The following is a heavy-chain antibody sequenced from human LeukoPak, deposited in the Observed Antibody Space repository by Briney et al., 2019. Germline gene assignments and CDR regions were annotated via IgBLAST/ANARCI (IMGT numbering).Heavy chain of an antibody. V-gene: IGHV3-20*04. J-gene: IGHJ4*02. D-gene: IGHD5-12*01. CDR1: GFSFDDHG. Sequence: GGSLRLSCAASGFSFDDHGMSWVRQGPGKGLEWVSSINWNGGIIGYADSVKGRFTISRDNAKNSLYQQMNSLRTEDTAFYYCARIGGYGIPAYWGQGTLVTVSP. CDR2: INWNGGII. CDR3: ARIGGYGIPAY.